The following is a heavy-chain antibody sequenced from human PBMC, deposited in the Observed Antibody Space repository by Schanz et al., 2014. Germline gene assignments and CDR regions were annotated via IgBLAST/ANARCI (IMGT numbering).Heavy chain of an antibody. J-gene: IGHJ3*02. D-gene: IGHD3-10*01. CDR1: GFNFSDYA. CDR3: AKGRFGELSAFDI. Sequence: EVHLLESGGGLVPPGGSLRLSCAASGFNFSDYAMCWVRQAPGKGLEWVSAISGSGGSTYYADSVKGRFTISRDNSKNTLYLQMNSLRAEDTAVYYCAKGRFGELSAFDIWGQGTMVTVSP. V-gene: IGHV3-23*01. CDR2: ISGSGGST.